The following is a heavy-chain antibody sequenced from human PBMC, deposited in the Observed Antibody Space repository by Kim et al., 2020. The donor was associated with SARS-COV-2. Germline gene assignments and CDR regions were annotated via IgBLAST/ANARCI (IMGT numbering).Heavy chain of an antibody. CDR1: GFTFSYYG. CDR3: VRGGLGGFDI. J-gene: IGHJ3*02. CDR2: LNLNGSTT. Sequence: GGSLRLSCAASGFTFSYYGMHWVRQAPGKGLVWVSRLNLNGSTTSYADSVKGRFTISRDNAKNTLYLQMNSLGAEDTAVYYCVRGGLGGFDIWGQGTLVTVSA. D-gene: IGHD2-15*01. V-gene: IGHV3-74*01.